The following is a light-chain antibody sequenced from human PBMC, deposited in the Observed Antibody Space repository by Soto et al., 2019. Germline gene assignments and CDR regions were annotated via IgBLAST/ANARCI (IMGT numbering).Light chain of an antibody. CDR2: GAS. V-gene: IGKV3-11*01. J-gene: IGKJ5*01. Sequence: EIVMTQSPATLSVSPGERATLSCRAAQNIKSNLAWYQQKPGQAPRLLIYGASTRAPGIPARFSGRGSGADFTLTISSLEPEDFAVYYCQQRSDSITFGQGTRLEIK. CDR1: QNIKSN. CDR3: QQRSDSIT.